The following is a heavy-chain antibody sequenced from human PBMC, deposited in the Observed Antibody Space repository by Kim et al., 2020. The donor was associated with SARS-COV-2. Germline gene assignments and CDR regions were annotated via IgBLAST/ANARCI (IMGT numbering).Heavy chain of an antibody. J-gene: IGHJ4*02. D-gene: IGHD5-18*01. CDR2: IWYDGSNK. V-gene: IGHV3-33*06. CDR1: GFTFSSYG. Sequence: GGSLRLSCAASGFTFSSYGMHWVRQAPGKGLEWVAVIWYDGSNKYYADSVKGRFTISRDNSKNTLYLQMNSLRAEDTAVYYCAKDQGGYSYGYLDYWGQGTLVTVSS. CDR3: AKDQGGYSYGYLDY.